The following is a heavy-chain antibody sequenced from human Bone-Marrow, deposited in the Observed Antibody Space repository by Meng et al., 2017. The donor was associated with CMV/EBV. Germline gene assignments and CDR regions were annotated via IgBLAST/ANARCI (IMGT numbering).Heavy chain of an antibody. CDR1: FRSSA. CDR2: IRGSGGST. J-gene: IGHJ3*02. Sequence: FRSSALSWVRPAPGQRLVLVSAIRGSGGSTYYANSVEGRFTLSSDNSKNTLYLQMNSLRAEDTAVYYCAKDLVLLWFGDTLGAFDIWGQGTMVTVSS. D-gene: IGHD3-10*01. V-gene: IGHV3-23*01. CDR3: AKDLVLLWFGDTLGAFDI.